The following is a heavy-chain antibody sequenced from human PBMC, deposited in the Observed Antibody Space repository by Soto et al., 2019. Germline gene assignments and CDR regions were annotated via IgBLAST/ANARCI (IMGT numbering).Heavy chain of an antibody. J-gene: IGHJ5*02. CDR1: AGSIRSSDYC. CDR3: ARDPVDGYAFFDS. V-gene: IGHV4-39*07. CDR2: MCYSGST. Sequence: SSETLSLTCTVSAGSIRSSDYCWGWIRPPPGQGLEWIGTMCYSGSTDYYPSLKSRVTISVDMSEKQSSLKLTSVTAADTAVYWCARDPVDGYAFFDSWGQGALVTVSS. D-gene: IGHD5-12*01.